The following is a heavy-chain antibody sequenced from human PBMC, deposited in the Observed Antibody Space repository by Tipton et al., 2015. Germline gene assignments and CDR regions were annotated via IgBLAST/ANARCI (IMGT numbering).Heavy chain of an antibody. D-gene: IGHD3-16*01. J-gene: IGHJ3*02. CDR3: ARERGVAFGGVNDALDI. V-gene: IGHV1-46*01. Sequence: QLVQSGAEVKKPGASVKVSCKASGYTFTSYYMHWVRQAPGHGLEWMGIINPSVGSTNYAQKFQGRVSMTRDTSTSTVYMELSSLRSEDTAVYYCARERGVAFGGVNDALDIWGQGTMVTVSS. CDR2: INPSVGST. CDR1: GYTFTSYY.